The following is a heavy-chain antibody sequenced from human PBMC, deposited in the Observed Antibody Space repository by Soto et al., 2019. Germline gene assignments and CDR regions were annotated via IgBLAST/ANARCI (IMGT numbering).Heavy chain of an antibody. V-gene: IGHV1-18*01. J-gene: IGHJ4*02. CDR2: ISAYNGNT. CDR3: TRASPPGAY. D-gene: IGHD4-17*01. CDR1: GYTFTNYA. Sequence: QVQLVQSGAEVKKPGASVKVSCKASGYTFTNYAISWVRQAPGQGLEWMGWISAYNGNTNYAQKLRGRVTMTTDTPTSTAYMYIRSLRADDTAVYYCTRASPPGAYWGQGTLVTVSS.